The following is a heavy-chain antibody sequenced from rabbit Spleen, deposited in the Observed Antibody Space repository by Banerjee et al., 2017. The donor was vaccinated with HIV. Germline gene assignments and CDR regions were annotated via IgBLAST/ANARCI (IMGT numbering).Heavy chain of an antibody. Sequence: QEQLEESGGGLVKPEGSLTLTCKASGVSFSDKDVMCWVRQAPGKGLQWIACINTYTGKPVYATWAKGRFTISRTSSTTVTLQMTSLTAADTATYFCARDLASVVGWNFGLWGQGTLVTVS. J-gene: IGHJ4*01. V-gene: IGHV1S45*01. CDR2: INTYTGKP. CDR1: GVSFSDKDV. D-gene: IGHD3-1*01. CDR3: ARDLASVVGWNFGL.